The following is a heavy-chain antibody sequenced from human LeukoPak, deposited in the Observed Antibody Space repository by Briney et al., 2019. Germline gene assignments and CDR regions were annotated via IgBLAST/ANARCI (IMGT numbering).Heavy chain of an antibody. CDR3: ARDGYCSGGSCYDDY. V-gene: IGHV3-48*04. J-gene: IGHJ4*02. CDR1: GFTFSSYS. Sequence: GGPLRLSCAASGFTFSSYSMNWVRQAPGKGLEWVSYISSSSSTIYYADSVKGRFTISRDNAKNSLYLQMNSLRAEDTAVYYCARDGYCSGGSCYDDYWGQGTLVTVSS. CDR2: ISSSSSTI. D-gene: IGHD2-15*01.